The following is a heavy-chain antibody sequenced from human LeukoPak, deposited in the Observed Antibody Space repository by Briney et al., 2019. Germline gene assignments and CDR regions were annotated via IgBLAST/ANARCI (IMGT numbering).Heavy chain of an antibody. V-gene: IGHV3-33*01. CDR2: IWYDGSTK. CDR1: GFTFSTYG. Sequence: GRSLRLSCAVSGFTFSTYGMHWVRQAPGKGLEWVAVIWYDGSTKYYADSVKGRFTISRDNSKNTLYLQMSSLRAEDTAMYYCAREPTLIMGESSIDYWGQGTLVTVSS. J-gene: IGHJ4*02. D-gene: IGHD3-22*01. CDR3: AREPTLIMGESSIDY.